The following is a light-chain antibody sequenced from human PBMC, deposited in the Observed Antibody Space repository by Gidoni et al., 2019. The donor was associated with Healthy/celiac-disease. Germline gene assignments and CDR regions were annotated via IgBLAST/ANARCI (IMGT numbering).Light chain of an antibody. V-gene: IGLV7-43*01. Sequence: QTVVTQEASLTVSPRGTVTLTCATNTGAVSSGDYANWFRQKPGQAPRALIYSTRNKPSWTPARFSGSLVGGKAALTLSGVQPEDAAEYYCLLYFGSPQVMVFGGGTKLTVL. CDR3: LLYFGSPQVMV. CDR1: TGAVSSGDY. J-gene: IGLJ3*02. CDR2: STR.